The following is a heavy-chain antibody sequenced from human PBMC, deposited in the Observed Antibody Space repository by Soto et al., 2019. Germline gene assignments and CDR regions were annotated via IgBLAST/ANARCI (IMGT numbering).Heavy chain of an antibody. Sequence: EVQLVESGGGLVQPGGSLRLSCAASGFTFSSYIMNWVRQAPGKGLEWVSYISSSSNTIYYADSVKGRFTISRDNAKNSLYLQLNSLRAEDTGVSYCAIDWHYYYYYGIDVWGQGTTVTVSS. V-gene: IGHV3-48*01. CDR3: AIDWHYYYYYGIDV. CDR1: GFTFSSYI. J-gene: IGHJ6*02. CDR2: ISSSSNTI.